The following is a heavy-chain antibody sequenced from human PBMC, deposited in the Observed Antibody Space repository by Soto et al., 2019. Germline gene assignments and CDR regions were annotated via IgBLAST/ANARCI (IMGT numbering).Heavy chain of an antibody. D-gene: IGHD6-13*01. CDR3: ASAPYSSSSFDP. Sequence: ASVKVSCKASGYTFTGYYMHWVRQAPGQGLEWMGWINPNSGGTNYAQKFQGRVTMTRDTSISTAYMELSRLRSADTAVYYCASAPYSSSSFDPWGQGTLLTVSS. V-gene: IGHV1-2*02. CDR1: GYTFTGYY. J-gene: IGHJ5*02. CDR2: INPNSGGT.